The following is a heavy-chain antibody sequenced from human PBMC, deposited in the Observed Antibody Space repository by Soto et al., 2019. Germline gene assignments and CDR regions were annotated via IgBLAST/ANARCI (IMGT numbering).Heavy chain of an antibody. J-gene: IGHJ4*02. CDR2: FDPEDGET. CDR1: GYTLTELS. V-gene: IGHV1-24*01. CDR3: ATAPYCSGGSCPLDY. D-gene: IGHD2-15*01. Sequence: ASVKVSCKVSGYTLTELSMHWVRQAPGKGLEWMGGFDPEDGETIYAQKFQGRVTMTEDTSTGTAYMELSSLGSEDTAVYYCATAPYCSGGSCPLDYWGQGTLVTVSS.